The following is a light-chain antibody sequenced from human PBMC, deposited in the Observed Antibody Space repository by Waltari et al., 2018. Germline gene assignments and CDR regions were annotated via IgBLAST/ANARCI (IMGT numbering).Light chain of an antibody. J-gene: IGLJ2*01. CDR1: SANIGNNF. Sequence: QTMLTQPPSASGTPGQRAPLSCSGSSANIGNNFVNWYQQLPETAPKLLIYSDRQRPSGVPDRFSASKSGTSASLAISGLQSEDEGLYYCSSWDDSRNTVVFGGGTKLTVL. CDR2: SDR. CDR3: SSWDDSRNTVV. V-gene: IGLV1-44*01.